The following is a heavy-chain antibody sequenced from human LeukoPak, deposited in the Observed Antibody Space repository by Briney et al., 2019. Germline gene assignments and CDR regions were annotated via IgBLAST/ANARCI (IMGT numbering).Heavy chain of an antibody. CDR3: ARDLAVADSDAFDI. V-gene: IGHV1-2*02. Sequence: WINPNSGDTTYAQKFQGRVTMTRDTSISTAYMGLSRLRSDDTAVYYCARDLAVADSDAFDIWGQGTMVTVSS. D-gene: IGHD6-19*01. CDR2: INPNSGDT. J-gene: IGHJ3*02.